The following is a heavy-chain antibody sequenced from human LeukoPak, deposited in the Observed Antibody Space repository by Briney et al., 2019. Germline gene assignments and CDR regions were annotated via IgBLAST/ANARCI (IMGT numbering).Heavy chain of an antibody. CDR1: GFTFSSYA. Sequence: GGSLRLSCAASGFTFSSYAFHWVRQAPGQGLEWVAVISYEGTNKYYADSVKGRFTISRDDSKNTVYLRMNSLRSEDTAVYYCARDQLAFSGYDTLFDYWGQGTLVTVSS. V-gene: IGHV3-30*04. CDR2: ISYEGTNK. D-gene: IGHD5-12*01. CDR3: ARDQLAFSGYDTLFDY. J-gene: IGHJ4*02.